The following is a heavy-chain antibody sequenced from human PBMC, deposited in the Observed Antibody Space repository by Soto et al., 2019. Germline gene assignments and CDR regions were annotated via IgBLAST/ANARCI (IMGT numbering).Heavy chain of an antibody. Sequence: QVQLVESGGGVVQPGRSLRLSCAASGFTFSSYAMHWVRQAPGKGLEWVAVISYDGSNKYYADSVKGRFTISRDNSKKPLYLQMNSLRAEDTAVYYCARDWGYCSGGSCSQYYYYGMDVWGQGTTVTVSS. CDR3: ARDWGYCSGGSCSQYYYYGMDV. V-gene: IGHV3-30-3*01. CDR1: GFTFSSYA. J-gene: IGHJ6*02. CDR2: ISYDGSNK. D-gene: IGHD2-15*01.